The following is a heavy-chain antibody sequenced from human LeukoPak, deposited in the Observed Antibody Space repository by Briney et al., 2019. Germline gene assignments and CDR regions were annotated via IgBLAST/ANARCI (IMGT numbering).Heavy chain of an antibody. CDR3: ATYTLLGATRRYFDF. J-gene: IGHJ4*02. D-gene: IGHD1-26*01. Sequence: GGSLRLSCAASXXXXXXXXXXXVXXXXXKXXXXVXXISPGXNSIYYADSVKGRFTISRDNAKNSLYLQMNSLRDEDTALYYCATYTLLGATRRYFDFWGQGSLVTVSS. V-gene: IGHV3-48*02. CDR1: XXXXXXXX. CDR2: ISPGXNSI.